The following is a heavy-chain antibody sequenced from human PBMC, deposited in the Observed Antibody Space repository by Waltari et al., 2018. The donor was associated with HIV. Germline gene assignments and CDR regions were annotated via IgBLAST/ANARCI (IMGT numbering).Heavy chain of an antibody. CDR1: GFSGGNSW. CDR3: VREFGGPSDQ. CDR2: VNPNAEGGNS. Sequence: EAQLVGSGGAFVHPGGRLRLSCAACGFSGGNSWMHWVRQRPGQGLVWIARVNPNAEGGNSNHATSVRGRFTMSRDYAKNTLSMQMHGLRVEDASVYYCVREFGGPSDQWGQGTLVTVSS. J-gene: IGHJ4*02. V-gene: IGHV3-74*01. D-gene: IGHD2-15*01.